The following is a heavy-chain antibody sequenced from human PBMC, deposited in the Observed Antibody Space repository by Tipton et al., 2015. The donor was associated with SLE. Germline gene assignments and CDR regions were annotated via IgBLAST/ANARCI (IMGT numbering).Heavy chain of an antibody. D-gene: IGHD3-22*01. J-gene: IGHJ4*02. CDR3: ARDREGYYYDSSGYIDY. CDR2: IRYDGSNK. V-gene: IGHV3-30*02. Sequence: SLRLSCAASGFTFSSYGMHWVRQAPGKGLEWVAFIRYDGSNKYYADSVKGRFTISRDNSKNTLYLQMNSLRAEDTAVYYCARDREGYYYDSSGYIDYWGQGNLVPAST. CDR1: GFTFSSYG.